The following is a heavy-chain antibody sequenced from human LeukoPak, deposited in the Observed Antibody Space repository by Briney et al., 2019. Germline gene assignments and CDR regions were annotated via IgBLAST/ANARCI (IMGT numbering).Heavy chain of an antibody. CDR3: ATAKNMVATIHFDY. V-gene: IGHV1-24*01. CDR1: GYTLTELS. J-gene: IGHJ4*02. Sequence: GASVKVSCKVSGYTLTELSMHWVRQAPGKGLEWMGGFDPEDGETIYAQKFQGRVTMTEDTSTDTAYMELSSLRSEDTAVYYCATAKNMVATIHFDYWGQGTLVTVSS. CDR2: FDPEDGET. D-gene: IGHD5-12*01.